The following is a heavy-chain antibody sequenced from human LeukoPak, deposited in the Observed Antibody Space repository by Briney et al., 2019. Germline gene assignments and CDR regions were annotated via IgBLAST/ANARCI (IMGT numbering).Heavy chain of an antibody. CDR3: ARYVERYYYYYGMDV. CDR2: MNPNSGNT. V-gene: IGHV1-8*01. CDR1: GYTFISYD. J-gene: IGHJ6*02. Sequence: GASVKVSCKASGYTFISYDINWVRQATGQGLEWMGWMNPNSGNTGYAQRFQGRVTMTRNTSISTAYMELSSLRSEDTAVYYCARYVERYYYYYGMDVWGQGTTVTVSS. D-gene: IGHD3-16*01.